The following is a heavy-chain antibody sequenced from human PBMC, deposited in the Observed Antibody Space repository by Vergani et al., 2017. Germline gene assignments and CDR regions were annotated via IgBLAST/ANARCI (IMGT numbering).Heavy chain of an antibody. J-gene: IGHJ6*02. CDR2: TRNKANSYTT. CDR3: AREVIVVVPAAIGRGGNYYYYGMDV. V-gene: IGHV3-72*01. D-gene: IGHD2-2*02. Sequence: EVQLVESGGGLGQPGGSLRLSCAASGFTFSDHYMDWVRQAPGKGLEWVGRTRNKANSYTTEYAASVKGRFTISRDDSKNSLYLQMNSLKTEDTAVYYWAREVIVVVPAAIGRGGNYYYYGMDVWGQGTTVTVSS. CDR1: GFTFSDHY.